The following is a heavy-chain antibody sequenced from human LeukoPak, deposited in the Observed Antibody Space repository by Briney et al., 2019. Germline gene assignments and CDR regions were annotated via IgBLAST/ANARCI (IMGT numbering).Heavy chain of an antibody. CDR2: IYYNGST. CDR3: ARHTFNYYDSSGYYTQSLYSFDI. D-gene: IGHD3-22*01. J-gene: IGHJ3*02. V-gene: IGHV4-59*08. CDR1: GGSISSYY. Sequence: SETLSLTCTVSGGSISSYYWSWIRQPPGKGLEWIGYIYYNGSTNYNPSLKSRVNISVDTSKNQFSLKLSSVTAADTAVYYCARHTFNYYDSSGYYTQSLYSFDIWGQGTMVTVSS.